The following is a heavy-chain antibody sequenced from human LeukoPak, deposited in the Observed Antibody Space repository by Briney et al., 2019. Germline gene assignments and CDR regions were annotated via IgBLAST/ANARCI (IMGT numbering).Heavy chain of an antibody. V-gene: IGHV3-64*03. CDR3: VRGQEVIYTPTFDY. CDR2: IGTNGIST. CDR1: GFTFSRNA. D-gene: IGHD3-16*01. J-gene: IGHJ4*02. Sequence: PGGSLRLSCSASGFTFSRNAMHWVRQAPVKGLEYVSSIGTNGISTYYADSVQDRFTISRDKNTLYLQMSSLRPEDTAVYYCVRGQEVIYTPTFDYWGRGAVVTVSS.